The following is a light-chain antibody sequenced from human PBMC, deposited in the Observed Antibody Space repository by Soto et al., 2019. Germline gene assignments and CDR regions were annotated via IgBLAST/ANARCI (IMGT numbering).Light chain of an antibody. Sequence: AIQMTQSPSSLSASVGDRVTITCRASQDIRNDLGLYQQKPGKTPKLLIYDGSKLQSGVPSRFRGSVSGTDFTLTISSLQPEDFATYYCLQDYNFPRTFGHGTKVDIK. CDR2: DGS. V-gene: IGKV1-6*01. J-gene: IGKJ1*01. CDR3: LQDYNFPRT. CDR1: QDIRND.